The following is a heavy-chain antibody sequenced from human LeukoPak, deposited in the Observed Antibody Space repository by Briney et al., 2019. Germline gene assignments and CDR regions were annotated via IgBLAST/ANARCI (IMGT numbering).Heavy chain of an antibody. D-gene: IGHD1/OR15-1a*01. CDR1: GGSISSYY. CDR2: IYYSGST. CDR3: AGGLTIPNWFDP. Sequence: SETLSLTCTVSGGSISSYYWSWIRQPPGKGLEWIGYIYYSGSTNYNPSLKSQVTIPVDTSKNQFSLKLSSVTAADTAVYYCAGGLTIPNWFDPWGQGTLVTVSS. V-gene: IGHV4-59*01. J-gene: IGHJ5*02.